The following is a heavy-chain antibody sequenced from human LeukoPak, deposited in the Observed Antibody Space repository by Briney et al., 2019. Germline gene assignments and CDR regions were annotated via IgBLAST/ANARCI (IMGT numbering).Heavy chain of an antibody. CDR2: INHSGYT. Sequence: PSETLSLTCAVSGVSFNDYYWSWVRQTPGKGLEWIGEINHSGYTNDSPSLKGRVTLSIDTSRKQFSLNLRSVTVADTGIYYCTRMTTGHDYWGQGTLATVSS. CDR1: GVSFNDYY. V-gene: IGHV4-34*01. CDR3: TRMTTGHDY. D-gene: IGHD4-17*01. J-gene: IGHJ4*02.